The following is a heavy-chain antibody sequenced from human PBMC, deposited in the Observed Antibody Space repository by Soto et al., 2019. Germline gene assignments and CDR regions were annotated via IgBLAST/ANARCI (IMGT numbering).Heavy chain of an antibody. CDR2: IYYSGST. D-gene: IGHD2-2*01. CDR3: ARRSPYWCSSTSCPDDAFDI. J-gene: IGHJ3*02. Sequence: SENLPLPCTVSAGSISRYYWSWIRQPPGKGLEWIGYIYYSGSTNYNPSLKSRVTISVDTSKNRFSLKLSSVTAADTAVYYCARRSPYWCSSTSCPDDAFDIWGQGTMVTVSS. CDR1: AGSISRYY. V-gene: IGHV4-59*08.